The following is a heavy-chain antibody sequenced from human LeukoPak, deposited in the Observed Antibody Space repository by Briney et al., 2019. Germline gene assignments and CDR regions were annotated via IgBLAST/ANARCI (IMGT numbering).Heavy chain of an antibody. CDR3: AREPPLDFWGGLYYYYGMDV. CDR1: GFTFSSYA. D-gene: IGHD3-3*01. V-gene: IGHV3-30-3*01. CDR2: ISYDGSNK. Sequence: GGSLRLSCAASGFTFSSYAMHWVRQAPGKGLEWVAVISYDGSNKYYADSVKGRFTISRDNSKNTLYLQMNSLRAEDAAVYYCAREPPLDFWGGLYYYYGMDVWGQGTTVTVSS. J-gene: IGHJ6*02.